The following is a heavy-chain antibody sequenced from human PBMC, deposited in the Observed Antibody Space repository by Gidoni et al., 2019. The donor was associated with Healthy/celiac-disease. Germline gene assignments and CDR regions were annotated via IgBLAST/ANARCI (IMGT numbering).Heavy chain of an antibody. CDR1: GFTFSSYG. CDR3: AKTRARIQLWLWDY. J-gene: IGHJ4*02. V-gene: IGHV3-30*18. D-gene: IGHD5-18*01. Sequence: QVQLVESGGGVVQPGRSLRLSCAASGFTFSSYGMHWVRQAPGKGLEWVAVISYDGSNKYYADSVKGRFTISRDNSKNTLYLQMNSLRAEDTAVYYCAKTRARIQLWLWDYWGQGTLVTVSS. CDR2: ISYDGSNK.